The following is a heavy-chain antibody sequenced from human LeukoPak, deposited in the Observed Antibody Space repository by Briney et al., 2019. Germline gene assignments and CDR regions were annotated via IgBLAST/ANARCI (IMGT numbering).Heavy chain of an antibody. CDR1: GYTFTNYA. D-gene: IGHD2-15*01. CDR3: ARERWHCRVNCYSVYYYALDV. J-gene: IGHJ6*02. CDR2: INPGNGDT. Sequence: ASVKVSCKGSGYTFTNYAVHWVRQAPGQRLEWLGWINPGNGDTKYSQNFQGRVTVTSDTSAATAYVELNSLTSEDAAVYNCARERWHCRVNCYSVYYYALDVWGQGTTVTVSS. V-gene: IGHV1-3*01.